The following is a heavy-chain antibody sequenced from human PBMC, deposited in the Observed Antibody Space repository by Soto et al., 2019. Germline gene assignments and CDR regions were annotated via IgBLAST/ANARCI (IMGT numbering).Heavy chain of an antibody. CDR1: GGSISSGGYY. D-gene: IGHD2-15*01. CDR2: IYYSGST. CDR3: ARVFVDCEGSGRSCYDY. J-gene: IGHJ4*02. V-gene: IGHV4-31*03. Sequence: SETLSLTCTVSGGSISSGGYYRSWIRQHPGKGLEWIGYIYYSGSTYYNPSLKSRVTISVDTSKNQFSLKLSSVTAADTAVYYCARVFVDCEGSGRSCYDYSARGTPVTGSS.